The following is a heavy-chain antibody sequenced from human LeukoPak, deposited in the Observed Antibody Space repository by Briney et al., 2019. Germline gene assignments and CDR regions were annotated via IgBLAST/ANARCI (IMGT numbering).Heavy chain of an antibody. V-gene: IGHV3-9*01. Sequence: PGGSLRLSCAASGFTFDDYAMHWVRQAPGKGLEWVSGISWNSGSIGYADSVKGRFTISRDNAKNSLYLQMSSLRAEDTALYYCAKDMSLGTTYYFDYWGQGTLVTVSS. J-gene: IGHJ4*02. D-gene: IGHD7-27*01. CDR2: ISWNSGSI. CDR3: AKDMSLGTTYYFDY. CDR1: GFTFDDYA.